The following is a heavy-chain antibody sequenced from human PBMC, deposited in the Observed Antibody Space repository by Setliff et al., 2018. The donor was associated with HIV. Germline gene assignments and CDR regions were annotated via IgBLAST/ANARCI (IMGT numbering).Heavy chain of an antibody. J-gene: IGHJ6*02. CDR3: ARDFPSPDYSSSWAHLYYHYGMDV. V-gene: IGHV1-3*04. D-gene: IGHD6-13*01. CDR2: INTVNGNT. Sequence: GASVKVSCKASGYTFTRNAMHWVRQAPGQRLEWMGWINTVNGNTKYSQKFQGRVTITRDTSASTAYMEVSSLRSEDTAVYYCARDFPSPDYSSSWAHLYYHYGMDVWGQGTTVTVSS. CDR1: GYTFTRNA.